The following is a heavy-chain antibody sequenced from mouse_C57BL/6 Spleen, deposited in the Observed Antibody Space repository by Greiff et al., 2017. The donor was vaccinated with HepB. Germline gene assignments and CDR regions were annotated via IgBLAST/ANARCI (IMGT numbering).Heavy chain of an antibody. D-gene: IGHD2-12*01. CDR2: INYDGSST. CDR3: ARDSYDDAMDY. J-gene: IGHJ4*01. Sequence: EVKLMESEGGLVQPGSSMKLSCTASGFTFSDYYMAWVRQVPEKGLEWVANINYDGSSTYYLDSLKSRFIISRDNAKNILYLQMSSLKSEDTATYYCARDSYDDAMDYWGQGTSVTVSS. V-gene: IGHV5-16*01. CDR1: GFTFSDYY.